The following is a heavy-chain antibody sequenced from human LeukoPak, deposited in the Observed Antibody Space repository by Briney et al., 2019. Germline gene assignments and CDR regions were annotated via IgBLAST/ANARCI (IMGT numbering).Heavy chain of an antibody. CDR1: GFIFSTYW. D-gene: IGHD3-22*01. Sequence: GGSLRLSCAASGFIFSTYWMNWVRQAPGKGLEWVASINQDGSEKYYVDSVKGRFTISRDNAKNSLYLQMNSLRAEDTALYYCARAYYDSSGKTLDYWGQGTLVTVSS. CDR2: INQDGSEK. J-gene: IGHJ4*02. CDR3: ARAYYDSSGKTLDY. V-gene: IGHV3-7*03.